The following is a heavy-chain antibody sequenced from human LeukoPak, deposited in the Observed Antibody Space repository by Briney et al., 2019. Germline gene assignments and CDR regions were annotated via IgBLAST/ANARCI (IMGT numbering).Heavy chain of an antibody. J-gene: IGHJ5*02. Sequence: SETLSLTCAVYGGSLSGYYWSWIRQPPGKGLEWIGEIKHDGSTNYNPSLKSRVTISVDTSKNQLSLKLSSVTAADTAVYDCASPGDSSSSEWFDPWGEGTLVTVSS. V-gene: IGHV4-34*01. D-gene: IGHD6-6*01. CDR2: IKHDGST. CDR3: ASPGDSSSSEWFDP. CDR1: GGSLSGYY.